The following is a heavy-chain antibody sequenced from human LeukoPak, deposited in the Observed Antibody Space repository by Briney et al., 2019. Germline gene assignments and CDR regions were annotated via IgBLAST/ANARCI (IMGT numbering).Heavy chain of an antibody. V-gene: IGHV4-34*01. J-gene: IGHJ4*02. CDR3: ARLESSYQLL. CDR1: GGSFSGYY. Sequence: SETLSLTCAVYGGSFSGYYWSWIRQPPGKGLEWIGEINHSGSTNYNPSLKRRVTISVDTSKNHFPLKVSSVTAADTAVYYCARLESSYQLLWGQGTLVTVSS. CDR2: INHSGST. D-gene: IGHD3-10*01.